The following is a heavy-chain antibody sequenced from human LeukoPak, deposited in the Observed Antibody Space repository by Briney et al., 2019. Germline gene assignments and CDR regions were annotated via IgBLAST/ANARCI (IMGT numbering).Heavy chain of an antibody. J-gene: IGHJ4*02. V-gene: IGHV4-34*01. Sequence: SETLSLTCAVYGGSFSGYYWSWIRQPPGKGLEWIGEINHSGSTNYNPSLKSRVTISVDTSKNQFSLKLSPVTAADTAVYYCARGQASYDSSGYYYDYWGQGTLVTVSS. D-gene: IGHD3-22*01. CDR2: INHSGST. CDR3: ARGQASYDSSGYYYDY. CDR1: GGSFSGYY.